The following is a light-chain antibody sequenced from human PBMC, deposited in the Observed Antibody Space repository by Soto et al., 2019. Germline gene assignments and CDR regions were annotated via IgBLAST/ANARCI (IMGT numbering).Light chain of an antibody. CDR2: GNS. Sequence: QSVLTLPPSVSGAPGQRVTISCTGSSSNIGAGYDVHWYQQLPGTAPKLLIYGNSNRPSRVPDRFSGSKSGTSASLAITGLQAEDEADYYCQSYDSSLKVFGTGTKVTVL. J-gene: IGLJ1*01. CDR3: QSYDSSLKV. V-gene: IGLV1-40*01. CDR1: SSNIGAGYD.